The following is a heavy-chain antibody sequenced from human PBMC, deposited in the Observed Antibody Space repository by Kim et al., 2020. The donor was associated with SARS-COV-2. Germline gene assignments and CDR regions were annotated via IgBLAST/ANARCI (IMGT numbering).Heavy chain of an antibody. D-gene: IGHD2-15*01. CDR1: GFTFSSYA. Sequence: GGSLRLSCAASGFTFSSYAMHWVRQAPGKGLEWVAVISYDGSNKYYADSVKGRFTISRDNSKNTLYLQMNSLRAEDTAVYYCARDLPPYCSGGSCYYLFDYWGQGTLVTVSS. CDR3: ARDLPPYCSGGSCYYLFDY. V-gene: IGHV3-30*04. CDR2: ISYDGSNK. J-gene: IGHJ4*02.